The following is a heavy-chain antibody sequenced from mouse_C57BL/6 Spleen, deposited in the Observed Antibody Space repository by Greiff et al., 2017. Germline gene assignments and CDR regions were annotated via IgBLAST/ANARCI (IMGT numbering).Heavy chain of an antibody. CDR3: AREVRSLDYFDY. J-gene: IGHJ2*01. CDR1: GFTFSSYG. Sequence: EVQRVESGGGLVQPGGSLKLSCAASGFTFSSYGLSWVRQTPDKRLEWVATISSGGSYTYYPDSVKGRFTISRDNAKNTLYLQMSSLKSEDTAMYYCAREVRSLDYFDYWGQGTPLTVSS. V-gene: IGHV5-6*01. CDR2: ISSGGSYT.